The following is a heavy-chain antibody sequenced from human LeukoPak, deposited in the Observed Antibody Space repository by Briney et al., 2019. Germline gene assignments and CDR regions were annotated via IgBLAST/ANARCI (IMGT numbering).Heavy chain of an antibody. V-gene: IGHV3-21*01. Sequence: GGSLRLSCTASGFTFSSYTMSWVREAPGKGLEWVSSISSSINYIYHADSVMGRFTISRDDAQNSVYLQMNSLKDEDTAVYYCARSRTSSPYDKNLNFWGQGTLVIVSS. CDR2: ISSSINYI. D-gene: IGHD1-14*01. CDR1: GFTFSSYT. J-gene: IGHJ4*02. CDR3: ARSRTSSPYDKNLNF.